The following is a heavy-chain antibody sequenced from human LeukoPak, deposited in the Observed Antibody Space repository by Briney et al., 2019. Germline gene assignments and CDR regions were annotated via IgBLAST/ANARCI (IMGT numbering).Heavy chain of an antibody. V-gene: IGHV3-15*01. D-gene: IGHD3-10*01. CDR1: GFTFSNAW. CDR2: IKSKTDGGTT. CDR3: TTDGTYYYGSGSPDY. J-gene: IGHJ4*02. Sequence: GGSLRLSCAASGFTFSNAWMSWVRQAPGKGLEWVGCIKSKTDGGTTDYAAPVKGRFTISRDDSKNTLYLQMNSLKTEDTAVYYCTTDGTYYYGSGSPDYWGQGTLVTVSS.